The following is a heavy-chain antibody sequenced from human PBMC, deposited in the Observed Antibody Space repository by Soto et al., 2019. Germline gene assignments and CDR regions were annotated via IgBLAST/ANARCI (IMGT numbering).Heavy chain of an antibody. V-gene: IGHV3-11*01. CDR3: ARGTATVYFDC. J-gene: IGHJ4*02. Sequence: QVQLVESGGGLVKPGGSLRLSYAASGFTLSDYYMSWIRQAPGKGLEWVSYVSSSGNAIYYADSVKGRFTISRDNAKDSLYLQMNSLRAEDTAVYYCARGTATVYFDCWGQGTLVTVSS. CDR2: VSSSGNAI. CDR1: GFTLSDYY. D-gene: IGHD5-18*01.